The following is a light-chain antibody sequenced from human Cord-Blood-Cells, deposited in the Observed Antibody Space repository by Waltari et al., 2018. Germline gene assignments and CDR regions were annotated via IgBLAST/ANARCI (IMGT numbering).Light chain of an antibody. CDR2: DVS. CDR1: SSDVGGYNY. Sequence: QSALTQPAPVSGSPGQSINISCTGTSSDVGGYNYVSWYQQHPGKAPKRRIYDVSNRPSGVSNRFSGSKSGNTASLTISGLQAEDEADYYCSSYTSSSTWVFGGGTKLTVL. CDR3: SSYTSSSTWV. V-gene: IGLV2-14*03. J-gene: IGLJ3*02.